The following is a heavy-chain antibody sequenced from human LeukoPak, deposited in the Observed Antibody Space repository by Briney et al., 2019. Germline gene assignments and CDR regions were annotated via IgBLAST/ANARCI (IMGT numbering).Heavy chain of an antibody. J-gene: IGHJ4*02. CDR2: ISSSSGYI. V-gene: IGHV3-21*01. CDR1: GFTFSSYS. D-gene: IGHD1-26*01. Sequence: PGGSLRLSCAASGFTFSSYSMNWVRQAPGKGLEWVSSISSSSGYIFYADSVKGRFTISRDNAKNSLYLQMNSLRAEDTAVYYCARGSGSFSGGFDYWGQGTLVTVSS. CDR3: ARGSGSFSGGFDY.